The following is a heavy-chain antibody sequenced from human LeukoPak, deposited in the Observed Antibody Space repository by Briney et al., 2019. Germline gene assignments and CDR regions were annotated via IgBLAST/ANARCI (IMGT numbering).Heavy chain of an antibody. V-gene: IGHV4-34*01. CDR3: ARGRSY. CDR2: INHSGST. Sequence: NTSETLSLTCAVYGGSFSGYYWSWIRRPPGKGLEWIGEINHSGSTNYNPSLKSRVTISVDTSKNQFSLKLSSVTAADTAVYYCARGRSYWGQGTLVTVSS. J-gene: IGHJ4*02. CDR1: GGSFSGYY.